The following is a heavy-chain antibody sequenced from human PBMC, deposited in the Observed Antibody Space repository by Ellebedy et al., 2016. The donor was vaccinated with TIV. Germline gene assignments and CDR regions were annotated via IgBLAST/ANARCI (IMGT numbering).Heavy chain of an antibody. CDR3: ARANQQLPRVVAF. Sequence: PGGSLRLSCSASGFTFSTYSIHWVRQAPGEGLEYVSTISTNGVTAYYADSVRARFIISRDNSRNSVYVQMSSLTAEDTAIYYCARANQQLPRVVAFWGQGTLVTVSS. CDR2: ISTNGVTA. V-gene: IGHV3-64*05. D-gene: IGHD6-13*01. J-gene: IGHJ4*02. CDR1: GFTFSTYS.